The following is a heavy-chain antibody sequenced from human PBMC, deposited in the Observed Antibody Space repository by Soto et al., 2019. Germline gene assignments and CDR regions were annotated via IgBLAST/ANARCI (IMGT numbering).Heavy chain of an antibody. CDR1: GGSSSAYY. D-gene: IGHD3-10*01. J-gene: IGHJ6*02. V-gene: IGHV4-34*01. CDR2: ISHSGAT. Sequence: SETLSLTCAVYGGSSSAYYRSWIRQPPGKGLEWIGQISHSGATDYNPSHKSRVSISGDTPKNQFSLILTSVTAADTAVYYCARQKNSWFCGMDVWGQGTKVTVAS. CDR3: ARQKNSWFCGMDV.